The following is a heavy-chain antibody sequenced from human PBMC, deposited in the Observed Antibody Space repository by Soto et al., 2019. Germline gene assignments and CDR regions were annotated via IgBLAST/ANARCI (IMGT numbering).Heavy chain of an antibody. V-gene: IGHV3-23*01. CDR1: GFTFSSYA. Sequence: EVQLLESGGGLVQPGGSLRLSCAASGFTFSSYAMSWVRQAPGKGLEWVSLISGTGGSTYYAGSVKGRFTISRDNSKNTLYLQLNSLRAEDTAVYYCAKGRIESVAGLYYYYYMDVWGKGTTVTVSS. CDR2: ISGTGGST. D-gene: IGHD6-19*01. J-gene: IGHJ6*03. CDR3: AKGRIESVAGLYYYYYMDV.